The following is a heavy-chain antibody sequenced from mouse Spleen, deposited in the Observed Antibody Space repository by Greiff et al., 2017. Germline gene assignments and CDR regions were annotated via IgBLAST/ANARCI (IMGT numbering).Heavy chain of an antibody. D-gene: IGHD1-1*01. CDR2: ISDGGSYT. CDR1: GFTFSDYY. V-gene: IGHV5-4*02. CDR3: ARDEMPITTVVANAMDY. Sequence: EVKLVESGGGLVKPGGSLKLSCAASGFTFSDYYMYWVRQTPEKRLEWVATISDGGSYTYYPDSVKGRFTISRDNAKNNLYLQMSSLKSEDTAMYYCARDEMPITTVVANAMDYWGQGTSVTVSS. J-gene: IGHJ4*01.